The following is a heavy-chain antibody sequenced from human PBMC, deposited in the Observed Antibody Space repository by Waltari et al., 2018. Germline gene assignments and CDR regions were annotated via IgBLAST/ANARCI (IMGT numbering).Heavy chain of an antibody. J-gene: IGHJ4*02. CDR1: GYSISSGYY. D-gene: IGHD6-13*01. CDR2: IYHSGST. V-gene: IGHV4-38-2*01. Sequence: QVQLQESGPGLVKPSETLSLTCAVSGYSISSGYYWGWIRQPPGKGLEWIGSIYHSGSTYYNPSLKSRVTISVDTSKNQFYLKLSSVTAADTAVYYCARRTSSSSYFDYWGQGTLVTVSS. CDR3: ARRTSSSSYFDY.